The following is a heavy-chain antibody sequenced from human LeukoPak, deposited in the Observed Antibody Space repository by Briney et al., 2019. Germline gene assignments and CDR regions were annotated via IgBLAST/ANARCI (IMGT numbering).Heavy chain of an antibody. J-gene: IGHJ3*02. V-gene: IGHV1-8*03. Sequence: ASVKVSCKASGYTFTSYDINWVRQATGQGLEWMGWMNPNSGNTGYAQKFQGRVTITRNTSISTAYMELSSLRSEDTAVYYCAKDRGRMWFGEPHHIAFDIWGQGTMVTVSS. D-gene: IGHD3-10*01. CDR2: MNPNSGNT. CDR1: GYTFTSYD. CDR3: AKDRGRMWFGEPHHIAFDI.